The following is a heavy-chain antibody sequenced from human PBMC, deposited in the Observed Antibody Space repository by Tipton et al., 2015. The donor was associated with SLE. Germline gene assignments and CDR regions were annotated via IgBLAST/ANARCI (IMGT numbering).Heavy chain of an antibody. CDR3: ARDIWFDP. CDR2: INHSGST. CDR1: GYSISSGYY. Sequence: TLSLTCAVSGYSISSGYYWGWIRQPPGKGLEWIGEINHSGSTNYNPSLKSRVTISVDTSKNQFSLKLSSVTAADTAVYYCARDIWFDPWGQGTLVTVSS. V-gene: IGHV4-38-2*02. J-gene: IGHJ5*02.